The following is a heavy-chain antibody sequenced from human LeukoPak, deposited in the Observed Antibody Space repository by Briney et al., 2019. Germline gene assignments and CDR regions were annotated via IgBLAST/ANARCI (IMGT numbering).Heavy chain of an antibody. CDR3: ARAFMVRGSSSGY. V-gene: IGHV1-8*02. J-gene: IGHJ4*02. CDR2: MNPNSGNT. D-gene: IGHD3-10*01. Sequence: ASVKVSCKASGGTFSNYGISWVRQAPGQGLEWMGWMNPNSGNTGYAQKFQGRVTMTRNTSISTAYMELSSLRSEDTAVYYCARAFMVRGSSSGYWGQGTLVTVSS. CDR1: GGTFSNYG.